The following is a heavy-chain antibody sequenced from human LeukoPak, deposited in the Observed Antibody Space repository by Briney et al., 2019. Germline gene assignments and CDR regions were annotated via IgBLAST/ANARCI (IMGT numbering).Heavy chain of an antibody. CDR1: GFTFSGSA. D-gene: IGHD3-3*01. J-gene: IGHJ5*02. Sequence: GGSLRLSCAASGFTFSGSAMHWVRQASGKGLEWVGRIRSKANSYATAYAASVKGRFTISRDDSKNTAYLQMNSLKTEDTAVYYCTRTKDYDFWSGYCLDPWGRGTLVTVSS. V-gene: IGHV3-73*01. CDR3: TRTKDYDFWSGYCLDP. CDR2: IRSKANSYAT.